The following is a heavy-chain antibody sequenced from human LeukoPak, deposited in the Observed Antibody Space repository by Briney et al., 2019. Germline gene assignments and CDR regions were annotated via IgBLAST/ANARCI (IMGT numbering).Heavy chain of an antibody. V-gene: IGHV4-34*01. CDR3: ARAMHGMDV. J-gene: IGHJ6*02. D-gene: IGHD2-2*01. CDR2: INHSGST. Sequence: SETLSLTCAVYGGSFSGYYWSWIRQPPGKGLEWIGEINHSGSTNYNPSLKSRVTISVDTSKNQFSLKLSSVTAADTAVYYCARAMHGMDVWGQGTTVTVSS. CDR1: GGSFSGYY.